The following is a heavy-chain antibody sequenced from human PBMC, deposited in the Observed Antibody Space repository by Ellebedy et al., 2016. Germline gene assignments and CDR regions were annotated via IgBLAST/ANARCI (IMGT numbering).Heavy chain of an antibody. J-gene: IGHJ4*02. D-gene: IGHD3-22*01. CDR2: IKQHGSEK. Sequence: GESLKISCTASGFTFSYYWMSWVRQAPGKGLEWVANIKQHGSEKDYVDSVKGRFTISRDDAKNSLYLQMNSLRDEDTAVYYCARDRSRTMIALDYWGQGTLVTVSS. CDR3: ARDRSRTMIALDY. CDR1: GFTFSYYW. V-gene: IGHV3-7*01.